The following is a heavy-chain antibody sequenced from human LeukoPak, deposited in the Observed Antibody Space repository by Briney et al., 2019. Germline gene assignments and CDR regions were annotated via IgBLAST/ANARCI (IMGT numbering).Heavy chain of an antibody. V-gene: IGHV3-53*01. J-gene: IGHJ4*02. CDR2: LYSDGNT. Sequence: PGGSLRLSRSPLALTVITNDIASGRQAPGKGLEWVSVLYSDGNTKYADSVQGRFTISRDNSKNTLYLEMNSLSPDYTAVYYGVGGVCPLAANTVTYWGQGTLVTVSS. CDR1: ALTVITND. CDR3: VGGVCPLAANTVTY. D-gene: IGHD3-16*01.